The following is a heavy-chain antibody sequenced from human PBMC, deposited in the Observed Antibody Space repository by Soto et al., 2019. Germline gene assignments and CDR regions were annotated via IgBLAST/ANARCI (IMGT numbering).Heavy chain of an antibody. CDR1: GFTFSSYA. Sequence: GGSLRLSCAASGFTFSSYAMSWVRQAPGKGLEWVSAISGSGGSTYYADSVKGRFTISRDNSKNTLYLQMNSLRAEDTAVYYCAKPDRDFWSDTYDIGAFDIWGQGTMVTVSS. V-gene: IGHV3-23*01. J-gene: IGHJ3*02. CDR2: ISGSGGST. D-gene: IGHD3-3*01. CDR3: AKPDRDFWSDTYDIGAFDI.